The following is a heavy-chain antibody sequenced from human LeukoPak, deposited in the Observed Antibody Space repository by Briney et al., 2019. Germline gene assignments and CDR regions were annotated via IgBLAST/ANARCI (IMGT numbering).Heavy chain of an antibody. Sequence: GGSLRLSCVASGFSFSTYGLHWVRQAPGKGLEWVAVISYNGDNKHYAESVKGRFTISRDNSKNTLYVQVNSLGTEDTAAYYCAKGSYYDSSGSFYFDYWGQGTLVTVSS. CDR2: ISYNGDNK. CDR3: AKGSYYDSSGSFYFDY. J-gene: IGHJ4*02. D-gene: IGHD3-22*01. CDR1: GFSFSTYG. V-gene: IGHV3-30*18.